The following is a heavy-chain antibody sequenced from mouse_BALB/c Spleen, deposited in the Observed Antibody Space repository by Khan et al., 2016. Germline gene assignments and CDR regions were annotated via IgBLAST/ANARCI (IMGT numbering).Heavy chain of an antibody. V-gene: IGHV1S29*02. J-gene: IGHJ4*01. CDR3: AGDVVLYYYAMDY. CDR1: GYTFTDYN. Sequence: EVPLQASGPELVKPGASVKISCKASGYTFTDYNMHWVKQSHGKSLEWIGYIYPYNGGTGYNQKFKSMATLTVDNSSSTAYMELRSLTSEDSAVYYCAGDVVLYYYAMDYWGQGTSVTVSS. CDR2: IYPYNGGT.